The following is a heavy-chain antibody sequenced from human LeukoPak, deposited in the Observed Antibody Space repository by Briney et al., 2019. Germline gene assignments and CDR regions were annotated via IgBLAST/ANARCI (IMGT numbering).Heavy chain of an antibody. J-gene: IGHJ4*02. D-gene: IGHD6-13*01. CDR1: GDSVSSNTAV. CDR3: ARVHRTAAGRSGFNSHFDY. CDR2: TYYRSKWSN. V-gene: IGHV6-1*01. Sequence: SQTLSLTCAISGDSVSSNTAVWNWIRQSPSRGLEWLGRTYYRSKWSNNYAVSVKSRIIINPDTSENQFSLQLNSMTPEDTAVYYCARVHRTAAGRSGFNSHFDYWGQGTLVTVSS.